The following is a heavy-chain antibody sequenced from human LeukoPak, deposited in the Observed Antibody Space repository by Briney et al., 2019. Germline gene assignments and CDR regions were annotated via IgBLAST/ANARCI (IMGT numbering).Heavy chain of an antibody. CDR1: GFIFTNYF. D-gene: IGHD3-3*01. CDR2: IKHDGSEK. J-gene: IGHJ4*02. CDR3: ATDRGWRTSGYYLYYFEY. Sequence: GGSLRLSCAASGFIFTNYFMSWVRQAPGKGLEWVASIKHDGSEKYYVDSVRGRFTISRDNTMNSLYLQMSGLRAEDTAVYYCATDRGWRTSGYYLYYFEYWGQGTLVTFSS. V-gene: IGHV3-7*01.